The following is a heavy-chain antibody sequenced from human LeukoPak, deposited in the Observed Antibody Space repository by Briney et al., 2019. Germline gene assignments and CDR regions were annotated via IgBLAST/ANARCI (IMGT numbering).Heavy chain of an antibody. Sequence: SVKVSCKASGFTFTSSAVQWVRLARGQRLEWIGWIVVGSGNTNYAQKFQERVTITRDMSTSTAYMELSSLRSEDTAVYYCAADLLMGRVYYDSSGYYPGIFDYWGQGTLVTVSS. CDR3: AADLLMGRVYYDSSGYYPGIFDY. CDR2: IVVGSGNT. CDR1: GFTFTSSA. V-gene: IGHV1-58*01. D-gene: IGHD3-22*01. J-gene: IGHJ4*02.